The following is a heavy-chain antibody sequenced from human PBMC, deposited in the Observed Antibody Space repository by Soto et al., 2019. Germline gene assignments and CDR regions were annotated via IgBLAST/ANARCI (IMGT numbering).Heavy chain of an antibody. J-gene: IGHJ4*02. CDR1: GGSISSING. CDR3: ARVAVAGTRVDY. D-gene: IGHD6-19*01. V-gene: IGHV4-4*02. CDR2: IYHIGST. Sequence: TLSLTCAVSGGSISSINGLSWVRQPPGKGLEWIGEIYHIGSTNYNPSLKSRVTISVDKSKNQFSLKLSSVTAADTAVYYCARVAVAGTRVDYWGQGTLVTVSS.